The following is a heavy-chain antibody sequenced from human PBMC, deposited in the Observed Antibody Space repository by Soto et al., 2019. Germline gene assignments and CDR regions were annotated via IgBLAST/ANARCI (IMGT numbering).Heavy chain of an antibody. V-gene: IGHV2-70*11. D-gene: IGHD6-13*01. CDR1: GFSLSTSGMC. CDR3: ARTRGDSSTWYVIDY. J-gene: IGHJ4*02. Sequence: GSGPTLVNPTQTLTLTCTFSGFSLSTSGMCVSWIRQPPGKALEWLARIDWDDDKYSTTSLKTRLTISKDTSKNQVVLTMTNMDPVDTATYYCARTRGDSSTWYVIDYWGPGTLVTVSS. CDR2: IDWDDDK.